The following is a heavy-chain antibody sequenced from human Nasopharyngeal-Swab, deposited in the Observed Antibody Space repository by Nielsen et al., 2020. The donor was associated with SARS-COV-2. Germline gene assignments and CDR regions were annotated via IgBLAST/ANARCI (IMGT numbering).Heavy chain of an antibody. J-gene: IGHJ5*02. D-gene: IGHD3-10*01. CDR1: GFTFSSYW. V-gene: IGHV3-7*03. Sequence: GGSLRLSCAASGFTFSSYWMSWVRQAPGKGLEWVANIKQDGSEKYYVDSVKGRFTISRDNAKNSLYLQMNSLRAEDTAVYYCARGGKPITMVRGITPPGENWFDPWGQGTLVTVSS. CDR3: ARGGKPITMVRGITPPGENWFDP. CDR2: IKQDGSEK.